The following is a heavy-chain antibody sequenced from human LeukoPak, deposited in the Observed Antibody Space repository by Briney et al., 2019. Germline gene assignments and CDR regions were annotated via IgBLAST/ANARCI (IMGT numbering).Heavy chain of an antibody. CDR3: VRDKHNSGWNWFDP. CDR2: ISNSAITI. D-gene: IGHD6-19*01. J-gene: IGHJ5*02. CDR1: GFTFSDYY. Sequence: GGSLRLSCAASGFTFSDYYMSWIRQAPGKGLEWVSYISNSAITISYADSVRGRFTISRDNAKNSLYLQMDSLRGEDTAAYYCVRDKHNSGWNWFDPWGQGTLVTVSS. V-gene: IGHV3-11*01.